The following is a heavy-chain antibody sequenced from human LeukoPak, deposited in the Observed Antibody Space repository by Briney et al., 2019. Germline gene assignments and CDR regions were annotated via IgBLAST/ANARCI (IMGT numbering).Heavy chain of an antibody. CDR1: GFTLSSYA. D-gene: IGHD2-8*01. V-gene: IGHV3-23*01. CDR2: ISGSGGST. J-gene: IGHJ4*02. CDR3: AKDSVLMVYAIEYFDY. Sequence: PGGSLRLSCTASGFTLSSYAMSWVRQAPGKGLEWVSAISGSGGSTYYADSVKGRFTISRDNSKNTLYLQMNSLRAEDTAVYYCAKDSVLMVYAIEYFDYWGQGTLVTVSS.